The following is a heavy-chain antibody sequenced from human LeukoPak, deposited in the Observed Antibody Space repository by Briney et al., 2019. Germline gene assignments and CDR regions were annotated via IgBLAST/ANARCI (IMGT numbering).Heavy chain of an antibody. CDR3: ARDQAAAGSDAFDI. V-gene: IGHV3-21*01. Sequence: PRGSLRLSCAASGFTFSTYSMHWVRQAPAKGLEWVSSIGRSSSYMYYADSVKGRFTISRDNAKNSLYLQMNRLRAEDTAVYYCARDQAAAGSDAFDICGQGTMVRVSS. D-gene: IGHD6-13*01. CDR1: GFTFSTYS. J-gene: IGHJ3*02. CDR2: IGRSSSYM.